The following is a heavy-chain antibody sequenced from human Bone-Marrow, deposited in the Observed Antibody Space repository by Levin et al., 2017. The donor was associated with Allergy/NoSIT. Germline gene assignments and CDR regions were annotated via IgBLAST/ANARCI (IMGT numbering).Heavy chain of an antibody. Sequence: GESLKISCAASEFMFRNYAMYWVRQAPGKGLEWVAVISYDGSNEYYADSVKGRFTISRDNSKNMLFLQMNSLRTEDTAVYSCARIPTRPSKYYSGMDVWGQGTTVIVSS. D-gene: IGHD2-21*01. J-gene: IGHJ6*02. CDR3: ARIPTRPSKYYSGMDV. CDR1: EFMFRNYA. V-gene: IGHV3-30*04. CDR2: ISYDGSNE.